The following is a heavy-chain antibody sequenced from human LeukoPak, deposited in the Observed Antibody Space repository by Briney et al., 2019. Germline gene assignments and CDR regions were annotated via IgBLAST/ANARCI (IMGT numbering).Heavy chain of an antibody. D-gene: IGHD3-10*01. CDR3: ARSRFGVLLSLTFDY. CDR1: GYTFIDYY. V-gene: IGHV1-18*04. Sequence: ASVKVSCKAKGYTFIDYYMHWVRQAPGQGLEWMGWISAYNGNTNYAQKLQGRVTMTTDTSTSTAYMELRSLRSDGTAVYYCARSRFGVLLSLTFDYWGQGTLVTVSS. J-gene: IGHJ4*02. CDR2: ISAYNGNT.